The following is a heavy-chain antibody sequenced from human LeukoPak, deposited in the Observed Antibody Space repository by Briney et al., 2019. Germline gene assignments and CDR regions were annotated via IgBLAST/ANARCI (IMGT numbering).Heavy chain of an antibody. Sequence: GGALRLSCAASGFDFSGYGMHWVRQAPGKVLEWVAVTSYDGTAKFDAHSVEGRFTVSSDNSKNTLYLQMNTLRAEDTAVYYCAKAGRNYHNWLDPWGQGTLVTVSS. CDR2: TSYDGTAK. J-gene: IGHJ5*02. CDR1: GFDFSGYG. V-gene: IGHV3-30*18. D-gene: IGHD4-11*01. CDR3: AKAGRNYHNWLDP.